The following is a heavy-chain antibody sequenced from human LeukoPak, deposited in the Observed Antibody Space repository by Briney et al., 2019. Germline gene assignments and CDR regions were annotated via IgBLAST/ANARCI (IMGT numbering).Heavy chain of an antibody. Sequence: GGSLRLSCAASGFTFTSYGMHWVRQAPGKGLEWVAVVSYDGTSIYYADSVKGRFTISRDNSKNTLYLQMNSLIREDTAVYYCARETPEYDWGQGTLVTVSS. J-gene: IGHJ4*02. D-gene: IGHD1-14*01. CDR3: ARETPEYD. V-gene: IGHV3-30*03. CDR1: GFTFTSYG. CDR2: VSYDGTSI.